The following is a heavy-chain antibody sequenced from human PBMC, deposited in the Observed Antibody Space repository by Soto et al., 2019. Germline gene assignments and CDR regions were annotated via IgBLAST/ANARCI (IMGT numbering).Heavy chain of an antibody. D-gene: IGHD3-10*01. V-gene: IGHV1-69*02. Sequence: QVPLVQSGAEVKKPGSSVKVSCKASGGTFSSYTISWVRQAPGQGLEWMGRIIPILGIANYAQKFQGRVTITADKSTSTAYMELSSLRSEDTAVYYCARADYYGSGSYSSNFDYWGQGTLVTVSS. J-gene: IGHJ4*02. CDR1: GGTFSSYT. CDR3: ARADYYGSGSYSSNFDY. CDR2: IIPILGIA.